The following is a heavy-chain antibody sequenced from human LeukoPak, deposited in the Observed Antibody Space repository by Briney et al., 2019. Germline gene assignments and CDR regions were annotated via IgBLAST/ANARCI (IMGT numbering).Heavy chain of an antibody. Sequence: GGSLRLSCAASGCTVSSNYMSWVRQAPGKGLEWVSVIYSGGSTYYADSVKGRFTISRDNSKNTLYLQMNSLRAEDTAVYYCARDIAYDSSGYYSPHFDYWGQGTLVTVSS. CDR2: IYSGGST. D-gene: IGHD3-22*01. CDR3: ARDIAYDSSGYYSPHFDY. V-gene: IGHV3-53*01. J-gene: IGHJ4*02. CDR1: GCTVSSNY.